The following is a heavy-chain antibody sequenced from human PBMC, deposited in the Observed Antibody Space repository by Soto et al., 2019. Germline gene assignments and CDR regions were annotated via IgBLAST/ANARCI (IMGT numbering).Heavy chain of an antibody. J-gene: IGHJ4*02. D-gene: IGHD3-16*02. Sequence: GGSLRLSCAASGFTFSSYAMSWVRQAPGKGLEWVSAISGSGGSTYYADSVKGRFTISRDNSKNTLYLQMNSLRAEDTAVYYCAKDWDLTVMITFGGVIGLFDYWGQGTLVTVSS. CDR2: ISGSGGST. CDR1: GFTFSSYA. CDR3: AKDWDLTVMITFGGVIGLFDY. V-gene: IGHV3-23*01.